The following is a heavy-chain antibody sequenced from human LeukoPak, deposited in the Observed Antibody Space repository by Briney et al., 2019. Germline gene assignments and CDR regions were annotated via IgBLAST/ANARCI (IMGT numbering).Heavy chain of an antibody. D-gene: IGHD3-22*01. V-gene: IGHV1-18*01. CDR2: ISAYNGNT. CDR3: AATYYYDSSGYRILVY. Sequence: ASVKVSCKASGGTFSSYAISWVRQAPGQGLEWMGWISAYNGNTNYAQKLQGRVTMTTDTSTSTAYMELRSLRSDDTAVYYCAATYYYDSSGYRILVYWGQGTLVTVSS. J-gene: IGHJ4*02. CDR1: GGTFSSYA.